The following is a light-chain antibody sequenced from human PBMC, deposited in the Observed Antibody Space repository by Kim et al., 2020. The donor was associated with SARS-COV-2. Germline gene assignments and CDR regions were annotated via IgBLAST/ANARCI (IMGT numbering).Light chain of an antibody. V-gene: IGLV3-19*01. CDR2: GKN. Sequence: SSELTQDPAVSVALGQTIRITCQGDSLRNNYASWYQQKPGQAPVLVIYGKNNRPSGIPDRFSGSISGTPASLTITGAQAEDEADYYCSSRDSSGNQYVFG. CDR3: SSRDSSGNQYV. J-gene: IGLJ1*01. CDR1: SLRNNY.